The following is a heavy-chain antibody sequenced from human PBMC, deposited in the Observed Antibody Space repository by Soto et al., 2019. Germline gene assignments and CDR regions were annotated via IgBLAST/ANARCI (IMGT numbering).Heavy chain of an antibody. CDR3: VRTSLVVAAATREDY. J-gene: IGHJ4*02. D-gene: IGHD2-15*01. V-gene: IGHV3-74*01. Sequence: EVQLVESGGGLVQPGGSLRLSCAASGFTFSSYWMHWVRQAPGKGLVWVSRINSDGSSTSYADSVKGRFTISRDNAKNTVYLQMISLTAEDTAVYYCVRTSLVVAAATREDYCGQGTLVTVSS. CDR2: INSDGSST. CDR1: GFTFSSYW.